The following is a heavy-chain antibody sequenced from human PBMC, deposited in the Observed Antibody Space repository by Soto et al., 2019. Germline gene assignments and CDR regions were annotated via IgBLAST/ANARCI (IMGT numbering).Heavy chain of an antibody. Sequence: GGSLRLSCAASGFTFSSYAMSWVRQAPGKGLEWVSAISGSGGSTYYADSVKGRFTISRDKSKNTLYLQMNSLRAEDTAVYYCAKEVANVLLWFGESNTAAPYNWFDPWGQGTLVTVSS. CDR2: ISGSGGST. V-gene: IGHV3-23*01. J-gene: IGHJ5*02. CDR3: AKEVANVLLWFGESNTAAPYNWFDP. D-gene: IGHD3-10*01. CDR1: GFTFSSYA.